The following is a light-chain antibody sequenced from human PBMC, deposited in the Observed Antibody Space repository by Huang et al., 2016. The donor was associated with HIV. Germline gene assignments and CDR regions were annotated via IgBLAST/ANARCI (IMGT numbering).Light chain of an antibody. CDR2: GAY. Sequence: IVMIQSPDFLSVSLGERASISCKSSQNLLYSSMNRNFLAWYQQKPGQSPKLLIYGAYTRESGVPERFSGSGSETDFTLTISNLRAEDVAVYYCQQYYDYPFTFGQGTKVEI. CDR3: QQYYDYPFT. CDR1: QNLLYSSMNRNF. J-gene: IGKJ2*01. V-gene: IGKV4-1*01.